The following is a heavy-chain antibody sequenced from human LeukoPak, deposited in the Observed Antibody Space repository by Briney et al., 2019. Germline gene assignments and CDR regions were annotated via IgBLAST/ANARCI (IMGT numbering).Heavy chain of an antibody. CDR2: IYSSGST. V-gene: IGHV4-4*07. CDR3: ARGRHDAFDI. J-gene: IGHJ3*02. CDR1: GGSINNYY. Sequence: PSETLSLTCTVSGGSINNYYWSWIRQPAGKGLEWIGRIYSSGSTNYNPSLKSRVTISVDTSKNQFSLKLSSVTAADTAVYYCARGRHDAFDIWGQGTMVTVSS.